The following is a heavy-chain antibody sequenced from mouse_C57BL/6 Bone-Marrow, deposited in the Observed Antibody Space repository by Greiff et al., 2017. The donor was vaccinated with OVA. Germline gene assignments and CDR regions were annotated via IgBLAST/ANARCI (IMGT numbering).Heavy chain of an antibody. J-gene: IGHJ4*01. D-gene: IGHD1-1*01. Sequence: QVQLQQPGAELVKPGASVKLSCKASGYTFTSYWMHWVKQRPGRGLEWIGRIDPNSGGTKYNEKFKSKATLTVDQPSSTAYMQLSSLTSEDSAVYYCANGGFTTGVEGNAKDDWGQGTSVTVAS. CDR3: ANGGFTTGVEGNAKDD. V-gene: IGHV1-72*01. CDR2: IDPNSGGT. CDR1: GYTFTSYW.